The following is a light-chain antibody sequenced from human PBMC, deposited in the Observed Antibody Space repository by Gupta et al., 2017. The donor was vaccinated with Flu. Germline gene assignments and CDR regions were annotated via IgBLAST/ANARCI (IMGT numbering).Light chain of an antibody. V-gene: IGLV6-57*01. CDR1: SGSVATYY. J-gene: IGLJ3*02. CDR3: QTYDSSNHWV. Sequence: NFMLTQPHSVSESPWKPVTISCTRSSGSVATYYVQWYRQRPGSSPTTGIFAHNQRPSGVPDRFSCSIDMSSNSASLTISGLKAEDEADYYCQTYDSSNHWVFGGGTKVTVL. CDR2: AHN.